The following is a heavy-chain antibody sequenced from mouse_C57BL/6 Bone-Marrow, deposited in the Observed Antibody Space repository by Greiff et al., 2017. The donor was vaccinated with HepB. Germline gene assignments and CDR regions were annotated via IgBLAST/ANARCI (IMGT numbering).Heavy chain of an antibody. CDR1: VYTFTSYW. CDR2: IDPSDSYT. J-gene: IGHJ2*01. D-gene: IGHD2-1*01. CDR3: ARSSYGNPL. Sequence: QVQLQQPGAELVMPGASVKLSCKASVYTFTSYWMHWVKQRPGQGLEWIGEIDPSDSYTKYNQKFKGKSTLTVDKSSSTAYMQLSILTSEDSAVYYCARSSYGNPLWGQVTTLTVSS. V-gene: IGHV1-69*01.